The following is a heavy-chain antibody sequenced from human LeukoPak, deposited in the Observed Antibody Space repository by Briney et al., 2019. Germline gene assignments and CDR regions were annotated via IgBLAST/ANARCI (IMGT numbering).Heavy chain of an antibody. V-gene: IGHV4-39*01. D-gene: IGHD6-19*01. CDR2: IYYSGST. CDR1: GGSISSSSYY. J-gene: IGHJ4*02. Sequence: TSETLSLTCTVSGGSISSSSYYWGWIRQPPGKGLEWIGSIYYSGSTYYNPSLKSRVTISLDTSKNQFSLKLSSVTAADTAVYYCASRSSGWYFTFGRVPFWGQGTLVTVSS. CDR3: ASRSSGWYFTFGRVPF.